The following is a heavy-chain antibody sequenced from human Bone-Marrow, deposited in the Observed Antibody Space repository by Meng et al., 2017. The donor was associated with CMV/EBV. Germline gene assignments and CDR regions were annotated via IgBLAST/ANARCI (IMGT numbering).Heavy chain of an antibody. Sequence: SETLSLTCTVYGGSFSGYYWSWIRQPPGKGLEWIGEINHSGSTNYNPSLKSRVTISVDTSKNQFSLKLSSVTAADTAVYYRARDTLCPPPSYCGGDDAFDIWGQGTMVTVSS. CDR1: GGSFSGYY. V-gene: IGHV4-34*01. J-gene: IGHJ3*02. CDR3: ARDTLCPPPSYCGGDDAFDI. CDR2: INHSGST. D-gene: IGHD2-21*01.